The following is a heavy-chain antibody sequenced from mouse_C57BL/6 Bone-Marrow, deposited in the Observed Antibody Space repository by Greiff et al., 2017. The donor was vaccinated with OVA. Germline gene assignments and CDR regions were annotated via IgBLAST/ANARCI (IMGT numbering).Heavy chain of an antibody. J-gene: IGHJ3*01. D-gene: IGHD2-5*01. CDR2: IWGVGST. Sequence: QVQLQQSGPGLVAPSQSLSITCTVSGFSLTSYGVDWVRQSPGKGLEWLGVIWGVGSTNYNSALKSRLSISKDNYKSQVFLKMNSLQTDDTAMYYCASYYYSNPFAYWGQGTLVTVSA. CDR3: ASYYYSNPFAY. V-gene: IGHV2-6*01. CDR1: GFSLTSYG.